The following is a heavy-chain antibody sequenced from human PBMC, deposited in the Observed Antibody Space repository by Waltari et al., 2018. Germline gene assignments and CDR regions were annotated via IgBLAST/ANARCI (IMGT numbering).Heavy chain of an antibody. J-gene: IGHJ4*02. CDR1: GYTFTSYA. V-gene: IGHV1-3*05. CDR3: ARAHMVRGVMPLTTQIDY. CDR2: INAGNGNT. Sequence: QVQLVQSGAEEKKPGASVKVSCKASGYTFTSYAMHWVPQAPGQGLEWMGWINAGNGNTKYSQKFQGRVTITRDTSASTAYMELSSLRSEDTAVYYCARAHMVRGVMPLTTQIDYWGQGTLVTVSS. D-gene: IGHD3-10*01.